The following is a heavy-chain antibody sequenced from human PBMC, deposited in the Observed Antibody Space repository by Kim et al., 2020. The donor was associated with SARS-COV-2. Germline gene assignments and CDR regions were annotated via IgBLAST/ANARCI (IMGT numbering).Heavy chain of an antibody. CDR1: GFTFSSYW. Sequence: GGSLRLSCAASGFTFSSYWMSWVRQAPGKGLEWVANIKQDGSEKYYVDSVKGRFTISRDNAKNSLYLQMNSLRAEDTAVYYCARGGYDYVWGSYRYGGAFDIWGQGTMVTVSS. D-gene: IGHD3-16*02. CDR3: ARGGYDYVWGSYRYGGAFDI. CDR2: IKQDGSEK. V-gene: IGHV3-7*01. J-gene: IGHJ3*02.